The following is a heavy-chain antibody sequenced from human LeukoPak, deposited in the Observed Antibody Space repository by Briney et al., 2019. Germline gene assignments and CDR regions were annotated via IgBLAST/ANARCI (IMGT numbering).Heavy chain of an antibody. V-gene: IGHV3-48*01. D-gene: IGHD6-13*01. CDR3: ARDPPGIAAAGTHYFDY. CDR1: EFTFSSYS. Sequence: PGGSLRLSCAASEFTFSSYSMNWVRQAPGKGLEWVSYISSSSSTIYYADSVKGRFTISRDNAKNSLYLQMNSLRAEDTAVYYCARDPPGIAAAGTHYFDYWGQGTLVTVSS. J-gene: IGHJ4*02. CDR2: ISSSSSTI.